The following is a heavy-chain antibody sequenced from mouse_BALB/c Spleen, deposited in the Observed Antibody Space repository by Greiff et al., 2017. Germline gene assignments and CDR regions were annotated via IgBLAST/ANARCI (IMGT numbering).Heavy chain of an antibody. Sequence: EVKLVESGGGLVQPGGSMKLSCVASGFTFSSYWMSWVRQSPEKGLEWVAEIRLKSDNYATHYAESVKGKFTISRDDSKSRLYLQMNSLRAEDTGIYYCTRLYWYFDVWGAGTTVTVSS. CDR1: GFTFSSYW. J-gene: IGHJ1*01. V-gene: IGHV6-6*02. CDR2: IRLKSDNYAT. CDR3: TRLYWYFDV.